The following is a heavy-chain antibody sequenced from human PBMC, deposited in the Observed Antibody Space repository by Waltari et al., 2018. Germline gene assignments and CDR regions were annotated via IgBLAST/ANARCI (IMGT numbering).Heavy chain of an antibody. CDR1: GFSLSNASMG. V-gene: IGHV2-26*01. Sequence: QVTLKVSGPVLVKPTETLPLTCTVSGFSLSNASMGVSWIRQPPGKALEWLAHIFSNDEKSYSPSLKSRLTISRDTSKSQVVLIMANMDPVDTATYYCARIFPLWFGESLSDWGQGPLVSVSS. J-gene: IGHJ4*02. D-gene: IGHD3-10*01. CDR2: IFSNDEK. CDR3: ARIFPLWFGESLSD.